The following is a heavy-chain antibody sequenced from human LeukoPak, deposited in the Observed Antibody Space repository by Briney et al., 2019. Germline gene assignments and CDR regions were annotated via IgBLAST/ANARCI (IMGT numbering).Heavy chain of an antibody. D-gene: IGHD4-11*01. J-gene: IGHJ4*02. V-gene: IGHV3-73*01. CDR2: IRSKDKNYAT. CDR3: IRHTGDY. CDR1: GFTFSASA. Sequence: GGSLRLSCAASGFTFSASAMHWVRQTSGKGLEWVGRIRSKDKNYATACAASVTGRFTISRDDSKNTAHLQMNSLKTEDTAVYYCIRHTGDYWGQGTLVTVSS.